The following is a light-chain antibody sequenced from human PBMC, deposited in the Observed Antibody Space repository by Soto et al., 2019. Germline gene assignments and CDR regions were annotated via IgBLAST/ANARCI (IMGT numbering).Light chain of an antibody. CDR2: GAS. J-gene: IGKJ1*01. V-gene: IGKV3-20*01. CDR1: QSVSSN. CDR3: QQSGRP. Sequence: EILMTQSPVTLSVSPGERATLSCRASQSVSSNLAWYQQKPGQTPRLLIHGASSRATGIPDRFSGSGSGTDFTLTISRLEPEDSAVYYCQQSGRPFGQGTKVEIK.